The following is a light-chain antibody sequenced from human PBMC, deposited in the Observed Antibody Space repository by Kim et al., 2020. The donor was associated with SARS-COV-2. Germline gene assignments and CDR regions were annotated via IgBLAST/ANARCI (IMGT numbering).Light chain of an antibody. Sequence: SLSPGERAILACRASQSVSSHLVWYQQKPGQAPRLLIYETSTRATGIPPRFSGSGSGTDFTLTISSLEAEDFAVYHCQQRSRWPRTFGQGTKLEI. CDR1: QSVSSH. V-gene: IGKV3-11*01. CDR3: QQRSRWPRT. CDR2: ETS. J-gene: IGKJ2*01.